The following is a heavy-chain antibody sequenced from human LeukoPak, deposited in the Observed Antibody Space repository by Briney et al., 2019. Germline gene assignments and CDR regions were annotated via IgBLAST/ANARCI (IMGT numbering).Heavy chain of an antibody. CDR2: LYASGPT. Sequence: PSETLSLTCTVSGVSISTYYLSWFRQPAGKGLEWIGRLYASGPTNYNPSLKSRVTMSVDTSKNQLSLNVNSVTVADTAVYFCARHTRMWGYFDYWGQGTLVAVSS. CDR3: ARHTRMWGYFDY. J-gene: IGHJ4*02. V-gene: IGHV4-4*07. CDR1: GVSISTYY. D-gene: IGHD1-26*01.